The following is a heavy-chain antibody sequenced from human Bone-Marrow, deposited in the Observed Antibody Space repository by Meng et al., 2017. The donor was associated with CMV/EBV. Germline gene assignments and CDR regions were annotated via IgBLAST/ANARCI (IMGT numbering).Heavy chain of an antibody. CDR2: IIPIFGTA. V-gene: IGHV1-69*05. J-gene: IGHJ4*02. CDR3: AREGLYYYDSSGYLYFDY. CDR1: GGTFSSYA. Sequence: SVKVSCKASGGTFSSYAISWVRQAPGQGLEWMGGIIPIFGTANYAHKFQGRVTITTDESTSTAYMELSSLRSEDTAVYYCAREGLYYYDSSGYLYFDYWGQGTLVTVSS. D-gene: IGHD3-22*01.